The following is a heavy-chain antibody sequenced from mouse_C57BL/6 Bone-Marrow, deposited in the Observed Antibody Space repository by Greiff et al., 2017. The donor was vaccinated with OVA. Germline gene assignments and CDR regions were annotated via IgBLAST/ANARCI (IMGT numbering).Heavy chain of an antibody. Sequence: VQLQQSGAELVKPGASVKLSCKASGYTFTGYCMHWVKQRPGQGLEWIGMIQPNSGSTNSNEKFKSKAPLTVDKSSSTAYMQLSSVTSEDAAVYYCARYDYDGYYVAYWGQGTLVTVSA. D-gene: IGHD2-3*01. V-gene: IGHV1-64*01. CDR3: ARYDYDGYYVAY. CDR1: GYTFTGYC. J-gene: IGHJ3*01. CDR2: IQPNSGST.